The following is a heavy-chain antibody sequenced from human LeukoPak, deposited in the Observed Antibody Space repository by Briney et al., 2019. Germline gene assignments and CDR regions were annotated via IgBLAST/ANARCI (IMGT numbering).Heavy chain of an antibody. J-gene: IGHJ4*02. CDR2: IRGDGGLF. D-gene: IGHD1-26*01. CDR3: ARDEVGAPPIDY. CDR1: GFTFSSHW. V-gene: IGHV3-74*01. Sequence: PGGSLRLSCEASGFTFSSHWMHWVRQAPGKGLVWIANIRGDGGLFGYADSVKGRFTISRDNAKNTLYLHMNGLRAEDTAVYYCARDEVGAPPIDYWSQGTLVTVSS.